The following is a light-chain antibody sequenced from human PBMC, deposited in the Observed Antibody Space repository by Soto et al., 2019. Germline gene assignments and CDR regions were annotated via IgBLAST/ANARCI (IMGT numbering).Light chain of an antibody. CDR3: QQYDHLPRT. J-gene: IGKJ1*01. Sequence: DIQMIQSPSSLSASVGDRVTITCQASQELSNYLNWYQQKPGKAPKLLIYDASNLETGVPSRFSGRGSGTDFTFTISSLQPEDFATYYCQQYDHLPRTFGRGTKVEIK. CDR2: DAS. V-gene: IGKV1-33*01. CDR1: QELSNY.